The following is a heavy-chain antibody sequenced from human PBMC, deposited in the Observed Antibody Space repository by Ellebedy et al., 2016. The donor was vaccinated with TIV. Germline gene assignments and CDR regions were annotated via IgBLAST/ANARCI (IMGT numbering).Heavy chain of an antibody. CDR2: ITGSGSTL. CDR1: GFTFSSYS. Sequence: GESLKISCAASGFTFSSYSMNWVRQAPGKGPEWVSYITGSGSTLYYADSVKGRFTVSRDNAENSLYLQMDSLRAEDTAVYFCAFARKADYWGQGTLVTVSS. CDR3: AFARKADY. V-gene: IGHV3-48*04. J-gene: IGHJ4*02.